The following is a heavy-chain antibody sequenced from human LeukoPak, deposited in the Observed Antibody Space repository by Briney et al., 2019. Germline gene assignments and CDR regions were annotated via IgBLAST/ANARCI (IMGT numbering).Heavy chain of an antibody. Sequence: GGSLRLSCVASGFIFDDYGMTWVRQTPGKGLEWVSGINWIGGSTGYADSVKGRFTISRDNAKNSPYLQMNSLRAEDTALYYCARDLGYKDYVSAFDIWGQGTMVTVSS. D-gene: IGHD5-24*01. CDR2: INWIGGST. CDR3: ARDLGYKDYVSAFDI. V-gene: IGHV3-20*04. J-gene: IGHJ3*02. CDR1: GFIFDDYG.